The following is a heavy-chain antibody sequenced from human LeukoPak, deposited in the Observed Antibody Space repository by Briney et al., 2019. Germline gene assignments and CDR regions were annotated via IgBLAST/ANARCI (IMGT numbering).Heavy chain of an antibody. Sequence: PAGGSLRLSCAASGFTFSSYAMSWVRQAPGKGLEWVSAISGSGGSTYYADSVKGRFTISRDNSKNTLYLQMNSLRAEDTAVYYCAKRPIVVVPYFDYWGQGTLVTVSS. CDR1: GFTFSSYA. V-gene: IGHV3-23*01. J-gene: IGHJ4*02. CDR2: ISGSGGST. D-gene: IGHD3-22*01. CDR3: AKRPIVVVPYFDY.